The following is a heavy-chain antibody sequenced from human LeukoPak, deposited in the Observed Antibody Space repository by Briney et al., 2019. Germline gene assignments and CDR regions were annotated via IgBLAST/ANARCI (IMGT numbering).Heavy chain of an antibody. CDR2: IITILDTA. CDR1: VGTFGNNA. D-gene: IGHD6-13*01. V-gene: IGHV1-69*01. Sequence: ASVKVSCKASVGTFGNNAISWLRQAPAEGPEWMGDIITILDTANYAQKFQGRLTTAYMELSSLRSEDTDVYYCARASRVNLRVGAAGGTGWFDPCGQGTLVTVSS. J-gene: IGHJ5*02. CDR3: ARASRVNLRVGAAGGTGWFDP.